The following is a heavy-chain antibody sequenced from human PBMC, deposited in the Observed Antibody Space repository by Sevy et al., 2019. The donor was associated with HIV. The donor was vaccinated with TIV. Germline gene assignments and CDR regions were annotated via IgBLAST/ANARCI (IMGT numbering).Heavy chain of an antibody. CDR3: AKGPYSSGLNHFDY. CDR2: ISGSGGST. CDR1: GFTFSSYA. J-gene: IGHJ4*02. Sequence: GGSLRLSCAASGFTFSSYAMSWVRQAPGKGLEWVSAISGSGGSTYYAGSVKGRFTISRDNSKNTLYLQMNSLRAEDTAVYYCAKGPYSSGLNHFDYWGQGTLVTVSS. V-gene: IGHV3-23*01. D-gene: IGHD6-19*01.